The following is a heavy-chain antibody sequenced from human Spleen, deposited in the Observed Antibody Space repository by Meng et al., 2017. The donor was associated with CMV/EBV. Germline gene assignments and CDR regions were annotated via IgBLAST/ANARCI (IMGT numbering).Heavy chain of an antibody. Sequence: SIRSRSYYWGWIRQPPGKGLEWIGSIYYSGSTYYNPSLKSRVTISVDTSKNQFSLKLSSVTAADTAVYYCARLGYCSSTSCSNWFDPWGQGTLVTVSS. CDR1: SIRSRSYY. V-gene: IGHV4-39*07. J-gene: IGHJ5*02. CDR2: IYYSGST. CDR3: ARLGYCSSTSCSNWFDP. D-gene: IGHD2-2*01.